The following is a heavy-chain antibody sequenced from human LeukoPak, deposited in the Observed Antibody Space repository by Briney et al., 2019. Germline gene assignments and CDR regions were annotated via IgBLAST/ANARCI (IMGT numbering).Heavy chain of an antibody. CDR2: ISHSAHFT. J-gene: IGHJ3*02. Sequence: PGGSLRLSCAASGFDFSIFALHWVRQAPGKGLEWVATISHSAHFTNYADSVKGRFTVSRDNSKNMLHLQMDSLRAKETAVYYCAREMRLPHNEILIDRRAFDIWGQGTMVTVSS. CDR3: AREMRLPHNEILIDRRAFDI. CDR1: GFDFSIFA. D-gene: IGHD3-9*01. V-gene: IGHV3-30*04.